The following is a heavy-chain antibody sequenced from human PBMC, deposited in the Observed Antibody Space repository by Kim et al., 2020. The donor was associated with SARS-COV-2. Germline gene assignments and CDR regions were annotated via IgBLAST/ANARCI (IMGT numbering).Heavy chain of an antibody. CDR3: ASELLRLIPDYYYYGMDV. V-gene: IGHV3-53*01. CDR2: IYSGGST. Sequence: GGSLRLSCAASGFTVSSNYMSWVRQAPGKGLEWVSVIYSGGSTYYADSVKGRFTISRDNSKNTLYLQMNSLRAEDTAVYYCASELLRLIPDYYYYGMDVWGQGTTVTVSS. D-gene: IGHD1-26*01. J-gene: IGHJ6*02. CDR1: GFTVSSNY.